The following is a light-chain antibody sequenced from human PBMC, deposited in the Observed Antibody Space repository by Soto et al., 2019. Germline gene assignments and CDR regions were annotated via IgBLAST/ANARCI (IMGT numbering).Light chain of an antibody. Sequence: QSVLTQPASVSGSPGKSITISCTGTSNDAGGYNYVSWYQQHPGKAPKLMIYDVSNRPSGVSNRFSGSKSGNTASLTISGLQAEDEADYYCSSYTSSSTLVFGTGTKVTVL. CDR2: DVS. J-gene: IGLJ1*01. CDR3: SSYTSSSTLV. V-gene: IGLV2-14*01. CDR1: SNDAGGYNY.